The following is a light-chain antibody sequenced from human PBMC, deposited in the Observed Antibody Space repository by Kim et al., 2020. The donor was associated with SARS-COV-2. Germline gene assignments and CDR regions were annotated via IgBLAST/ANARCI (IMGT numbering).Light chain of an antibody. V-gene: IGLV7-46*01. CDR1: TGPFTSGHY. CDR2: DTN. J-gene: IGLJ3*02. CDR3: LLSYTGYKM. Sequence: PGGTVTLTCGSGTGPFTSGHYPYWIQQKPGQAPRTLITDTNNRHSWTPARFSGSLVGGKAALTLSGAQPEDEAEYYCLLSYTGYKMFGGGTQLTVL.